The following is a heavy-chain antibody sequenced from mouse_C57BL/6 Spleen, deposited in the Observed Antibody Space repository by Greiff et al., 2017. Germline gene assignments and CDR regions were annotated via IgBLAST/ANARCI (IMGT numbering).Heavy chain of an antibody. CDR2: IHPNSGST. Sequence: QVQLKQPGAELVKPGASVKLSCKASGYTFTSYWMHWVKQRPGQGLEWIGMIHPNSGSTNYNEKFKSKATLTVDKSSSTAYMQLSSLTSEDSAVYYCAPRYYGNYGGFAYWGQGTLVTVSA. J-gene: IGHJ3*01. V-gene: IGHV1-64*01. CDR1: GYTFTSYW. CDR3: APRYYGNYGGFAY. D-gene: IGHD2-1*01.